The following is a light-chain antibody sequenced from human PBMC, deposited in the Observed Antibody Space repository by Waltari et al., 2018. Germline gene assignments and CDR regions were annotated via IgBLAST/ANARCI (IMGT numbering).Light chain of an antibody. CDR1: QSISSY. CDR3: QQSYTTPRT. CDR2: ASS. V-gene: IGKV1-39*01. J-gene: IGKJ2*01. Sequence: DIQMTQSPSSLSASVGDRVTITCRASQSISSYLNWYQQKPGKAPKHLIYASSSLTSGVPSRFSGSGSGTDFTLSISSLQSEDFGPYFCQQSYTTPRTFGLGTKVETK.